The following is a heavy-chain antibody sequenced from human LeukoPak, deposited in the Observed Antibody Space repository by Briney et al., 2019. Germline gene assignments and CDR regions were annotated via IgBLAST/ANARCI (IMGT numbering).Heavy chain of an antibody. CDR1: GFTFSSYW. V-gene: IGHV3-66*01. CDR3: VYYDSSGYYY. D-gene: IGHD3-22*01. CDR2: IYSGGST. Sequence: PGGSLRLSCAASGFTFSSYWMSWVRQAPGKGLEWVSVIYSGGSTYYADSVKGRFTISRDNSKNTLYLQMNSLRAEDTAVYYCVYYDSSGYYYWGQGTLVTVSS. J-gene: IGHJ4*02.